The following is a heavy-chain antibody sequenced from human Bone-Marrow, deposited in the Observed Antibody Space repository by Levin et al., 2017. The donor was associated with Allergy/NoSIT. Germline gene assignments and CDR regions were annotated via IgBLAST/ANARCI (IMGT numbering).Heavy chain of an antibody. J-gene: IGHJ4*02. CDR2: ISTTSSTI. D-gene: IGHD3-9*01. V-gene: IGHV3-48*02. Sequence: GGSLRLSCAASGFTFSSHSMNWVRQAPGKGLEWVSYISTTSSTIYYADSVKGRFTISRDNAKNSLYLQMNSLRDEDTAVYYCARDHITIFSLYFDYLGPGTLVTVSS. CDR3: ARDHITIFSLYFDY. CDR1: GFTFSSHS.